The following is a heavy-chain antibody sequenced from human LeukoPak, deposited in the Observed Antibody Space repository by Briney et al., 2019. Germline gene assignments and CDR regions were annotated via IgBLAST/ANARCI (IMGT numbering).Heavy chain of an antibody. CDR1: GGSISSYY. CDR3: ARHTSLLWFGELLSWFDP. D-gene: IGHD3-10*01. CDR2: IYYSGST. V-gene: IGHV4-59*08. J-gene: IGHJ5*02. Sequence: PSETLSLTCTVSGGSISSYYWSWIRQPPGKGLEWIGYIYYSGSTNYNPSLKSRVTISVDTSKNQFSLKLSSVTAADTAVYYCARHTSLLWFGELLSWFDPWGQGTLVTASS.